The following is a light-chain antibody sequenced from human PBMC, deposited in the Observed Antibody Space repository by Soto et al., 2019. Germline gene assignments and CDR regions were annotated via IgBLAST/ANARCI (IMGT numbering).Light chain of an antibody. CDR1: SSDVGGYNA. CDR3: SSYAGSTYV. CDR2: EVT. J-gene: IGLJ1*01. Sequence: QSALTQPPSASGSPGQSVTISCTGTSSDVGGYNAVSWYQQHPGKAPKLLIYEVTKRPSGVPDRFSGSRSGNTASLTVSGLQAEDAADYYCSSYAGSTYVFGAGTKLTVL. V-gene: IGLV2-8*01.